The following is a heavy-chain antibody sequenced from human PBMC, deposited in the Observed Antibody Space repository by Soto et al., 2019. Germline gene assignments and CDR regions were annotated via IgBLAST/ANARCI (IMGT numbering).Heavy chain of an antibody. CDR2: IIPIFGTA. CDR1: GGTFSSYA. V-gene: IGHV1-69*06. CDR3: ARDLAETTVTTNYYYGMDV. J-gene: IGHJ6*02. Sequence: AASVKVSCKASGGTFSSYAISWLRQAPGQGLEWMGGIIPIFGTANYAQKFQGRVTITADKSTSTAYMELSSLRSEDTAVYYCARDLAETTVTTNYYYGMDVWGQGTTVTVSS. D-gene: IGHD4-17*01.